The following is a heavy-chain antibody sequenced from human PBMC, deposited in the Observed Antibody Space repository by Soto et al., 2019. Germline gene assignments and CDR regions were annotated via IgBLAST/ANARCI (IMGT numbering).Heavy chain of an antibody. CDR3: AHAYGGRSLS. Sequence: QITLKESGPTLVKPTQTLTLTCTFSGFSLTTDRVGVGWIRQPPGEALEWLAVICWDDSKTYRPSLESRLTITKDTSKNQVALTMTNMDSLDTATYYCAHAYGGRSLSWGQGTLVTVSS. V-gene: IGHV2-5*02. D-gene: IGHD1-26*01. CDR1: GFSLTTDRVG. CDR2: ICWDDSK. J-gene: IGHJ5*02.